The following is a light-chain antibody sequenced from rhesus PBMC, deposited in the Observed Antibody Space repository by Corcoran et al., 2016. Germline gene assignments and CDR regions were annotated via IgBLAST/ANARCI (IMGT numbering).Light chain of an antibody. CDR1: QGITND. Sequence: DIQMTQSPSSLSASVGDRVTITCRASQGITNDLAWYQQKPGETPKLLIYKASSLQSGIPSRFSGRGSGTTFTLTISSLQSEDFATYFCQQYYSTPYTFGQGTKVEIK. V-gene: IGKV1-25*01. J-gene: IGKJ2*01. CDR3: QQYYSTPYT. CDR2: KAS.